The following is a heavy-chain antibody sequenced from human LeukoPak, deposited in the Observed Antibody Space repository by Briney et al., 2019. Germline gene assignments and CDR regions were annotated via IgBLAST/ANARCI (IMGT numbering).Heavy chain of an antibody. D-gene: IGHD4-17*01. CDR2: ISWNSGSI. CDR1: GFTFDDYA. CDR3: AKGYGDYAAHFDY. V-gene: IGHV3-9*01. J-gene: IGHJ4*02. Sequence: PGGSLRLSCAASGFTFDDYAMHWVRQAPGKGLEWVSGISWNSGSIGYADSVKGRFTISRGNAKNSLYLQMNSLRAEDTALYYCAKGYGDYAAHFDYWDQGTLVTVSS.